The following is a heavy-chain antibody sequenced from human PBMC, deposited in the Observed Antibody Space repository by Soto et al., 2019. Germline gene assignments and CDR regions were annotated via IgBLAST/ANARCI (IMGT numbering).Heavy chain of an antibody. CDR3: ARQWLHGNYFDY. CDR1: GGSISSYY. Sequence: PSETLSLTCTVSGGSISSYYWSWIRQPPGKGLEWIGYIYYSGSTNYNPSLKSRVTISVDTSKNQFSLKLSSVTAADTAVYYCARQWLHGNYFDYWCQGTLVTVSS. D-gene: IGHD5-12*01. V-gene: IGHV4-59*08. CDR2: IYYSGST. J-gene: IGHJ4*02.